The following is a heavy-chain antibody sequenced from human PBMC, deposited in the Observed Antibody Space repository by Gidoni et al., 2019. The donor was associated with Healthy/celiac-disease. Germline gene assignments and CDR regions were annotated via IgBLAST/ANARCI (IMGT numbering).Heavy chain of an antibody. D-gene: IGHD6-13*01. CDR2: ISSSRSYI. V-gene: IGHV3-21*01. Sequence: EVQLVESGGGLVKPGGSLRLSCAASGLLLSSYSMNWVRQAPGKGLEWVSSISSSRSYISYADAVKGGFTISRDNAKNSLYLQMNSLRAEDTAVYYCARDPRPRIAAAGSPPPIYYYYYGMDIWGQGTTVTVSS. CDR3: ARDPRPRIAAAGSPPPIYYYYYGMDI. J-gene: IGHJ6*02. CDR1: GLLLSSYS.